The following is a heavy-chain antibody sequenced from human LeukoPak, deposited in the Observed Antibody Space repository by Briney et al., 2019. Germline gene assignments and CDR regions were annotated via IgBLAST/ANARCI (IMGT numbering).Heavy chain of an antibody. J-gene: IGHJ4*02. V-gene: IGHV3-73*01. CDR1: GFTFSGSD. Sequence: GGSLRLSCEASGFTFSGSDIHWVRQASGKGLEWVGRITTKASNYATAYGASVKGRFTISRDDSENTAYLQMNSLKTEDTAVYYCTTYGSGHYWGQGTLVAVSS. CDR2: ITTKASNYAT. D-gene: IGHD6-19*01. CDR3: TTYGSGHY.